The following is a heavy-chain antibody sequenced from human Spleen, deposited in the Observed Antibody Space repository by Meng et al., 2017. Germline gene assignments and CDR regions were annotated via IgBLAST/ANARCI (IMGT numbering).Heavy chain of an antibody. V-gene: IGHV1-18*01. CDR3: ARGTPGRSYSDY. J-gene: IGHJ4*02. D-gene: IGHD3-10*01. CDR1: DYTFTGYG. CDR2: LGAHDGDT. Sequence: QVQPVQSGPAVKKPGASVKVPFKASDYTFTGYGVSWVRQAPGQGLEWMAWLGAHDGDTSHAPKFQGRVTVSADRPTATAYMELRSLRSDDTAVYYCARGTPGRSYSDYWGQGTLVTVSS.